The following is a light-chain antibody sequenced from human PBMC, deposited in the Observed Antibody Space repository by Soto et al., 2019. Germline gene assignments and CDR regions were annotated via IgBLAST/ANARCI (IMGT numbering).Light chain of an antibody. Sequence: EIVLTQSPGTLSLPPGERATLSCRASQSIGTYLAWYQQKPGQAPSLLIYGASSRATGIPDRFSGSGSGTDFTLTISRLEPEEFAVYYCQQYVTTPLTFGGGTKVDIK. CDR3: QQYVTTPLT. CDR1: QSIGTY. V-gene: IGKV3-20*01. J-gene: IGKJ4*01. CDR2: GAS.